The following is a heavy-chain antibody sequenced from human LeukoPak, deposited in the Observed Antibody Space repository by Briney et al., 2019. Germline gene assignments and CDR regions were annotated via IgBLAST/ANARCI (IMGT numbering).Heavy chain of an antibody. V-gene: IGHV3-21*01. CDR1: GFTFSSYS. CDR2: ISSSSSYI. D-gene: IGHD3/OR15-3a*01. CDR3: ARAGLTLFDY. J-gene: IGHJ4*02. Sequence: GGSLRLSCAASGFTFSSYSMNWVRQAPGKGLEWVSSISSSSSYIYYADSVKGRFAISRDNAKNSLYLQMNSLRAEDTAVYYCARAGLTLFDYWGQGTLVTVSS.